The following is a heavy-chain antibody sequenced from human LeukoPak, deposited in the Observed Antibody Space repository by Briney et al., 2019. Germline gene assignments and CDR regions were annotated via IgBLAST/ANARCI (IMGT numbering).Heavy chain of an antibody. Sequence: GGSLRLSCSASGFTFERYSMNRVRQAPGKGLEWVSSISSSSRYIYYADSVKGRFTISRDNSKNTLFLQMNSLRAEDTAVYYCAKQGNGMDVWGQGTMVTVSS. D-gene: IGHD7-27*01. J-gene: IGHJ6*02. CDR1: GFTFERYS. CDR2: ISSSSRYI. V-gene: IGHV3-21*01. CDR3: AKQGNGMDV.